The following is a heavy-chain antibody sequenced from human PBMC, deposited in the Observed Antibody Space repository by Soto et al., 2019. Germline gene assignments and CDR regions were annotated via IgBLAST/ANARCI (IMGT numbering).Heavy chain of an antibody. Sequence: VQLVESGGGVVQPGRSLRLSCAASAFTFSSYGMHWVRQAPGKGLEWVAVISYDGSNKYYADSVKGRFTISRDNSKNTLYLQMNSLRAEDTAVYYCAKTLGYCSGGSCRIPYYYYGMDVWGQGTTVTVSS. D-gene: IGHD2-15*01. CDR3: AKTLGYCSGGSCRIPYYYYGMDV. CDR2: ISYDGSNK. CDR1: AFTFSSYG. J-gene: IGHJ6*02. V-gene: IGHV3-30*18.